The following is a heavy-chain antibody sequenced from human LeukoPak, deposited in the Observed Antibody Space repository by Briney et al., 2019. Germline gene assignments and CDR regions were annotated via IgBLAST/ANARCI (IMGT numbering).Heavy chain of an antibody. CDR3: TTDLDY. CDR1: GFIFTDVW. J-gene: IGHJ4*02. CDR2: IKSKSDGGTT. Sequence: GGSLRLSCAGSGFIFTDVWMSWVRQAPGKGLEWVGRIKSKSDGGTTDYAAPGKGRVTMSRDDSRKTLSLEMNNLKTEDTGVYYCTTDLDYWGQGTLVTVSS. V-gene: IGHV3-15*01.